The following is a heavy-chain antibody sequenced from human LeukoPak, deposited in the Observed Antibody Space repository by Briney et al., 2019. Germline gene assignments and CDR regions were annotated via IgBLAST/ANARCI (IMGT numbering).Heavy chain of an antibody. J-gene: IGHJ3*02. CDR1: GFTFSSYS. CDR3: ARDTAYDSSGDDAFDI. V-gene: IGHV3-21*01. CDR2: ISSSSSYI. D-gene: IGHD3-22*01. Sequence: PGGSLRLSCAASGFTFSSYSMNWVRQAPGKGLEWVSSISSSSSYIYYADLVKGRFTISRDNAKNSLYLQMNSLRAEDTAVYYCARDTAYDSSGDDAFDIWGQGTMVTVSS.